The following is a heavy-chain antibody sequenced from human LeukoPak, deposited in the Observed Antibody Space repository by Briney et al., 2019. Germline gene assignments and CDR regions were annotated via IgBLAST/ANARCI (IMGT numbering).Heavy chain of an antibody. V-gene: IGHV3-74*01. Sequence: GGSLRLSCAASGFTFSSYWMHWVRQAPGKGLVWVSRINSDGSSTSYADSVKGRFTISRDNAKNTLYLQMNSLRAEDTAVYYCARAHYYDSSGYYWASSDYWGQGTLVTVSS. CDR2: INSDGSST. CDR3: ARAHYYDSSGYYWASSDY. D-gene: IGHD3-22*01. CDR1: GFTFSSYW. J-gene: IGHJ4*02.